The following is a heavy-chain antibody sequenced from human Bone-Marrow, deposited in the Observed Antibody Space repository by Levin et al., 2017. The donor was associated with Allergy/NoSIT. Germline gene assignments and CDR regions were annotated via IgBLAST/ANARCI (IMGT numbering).Heavy chain of an antibody. CDR1: GGSIRSSSYY. CDR3: ASGGDPDYFDY. J-gene: IGHJ4*02. CDR2: MYYSGNT. D-gene: IGHD2-21*02. V-gene: IGHV4-39*01. Sequence: KSSETLSLTCTVSGGSIRSSSYYWGWIRQPPGKGLEWIGSMYYSGNTYYNPSLKSRVTISVDTSKIQFSLKLSSVTAADTAVYYCASGGDPDYFDYWGQGTLVTVSS.